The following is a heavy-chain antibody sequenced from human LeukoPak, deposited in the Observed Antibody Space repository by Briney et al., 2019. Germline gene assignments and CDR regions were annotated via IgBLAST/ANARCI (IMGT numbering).Heavy chain of an antibody. CDR2: IYYSGST. CDR1: GGSISSSSYY. D-gene: IGHD2-2*01. V-gene: IGHV4-61*01. Sequence: SETLSLTCTVSGGSISSSSYYWGWIRQPPGKGLEWIGYIYYSGSTNYNPSLKSRVTISVDTSKNQFSLKLSSVTAADTAVYYCAREIRTVGRLPAAYNWFDPWGQGTLVTVSS. CDR3: AREIRTVGRLPAAYNWFDP. J-gene: IGHJ5*02.